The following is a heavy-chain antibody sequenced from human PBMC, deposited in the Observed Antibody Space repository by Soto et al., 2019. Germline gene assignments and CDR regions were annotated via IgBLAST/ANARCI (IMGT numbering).Heavy chain of an antibody. CDR3: ARVRKDGYNNRGDFDY. D-gene: IGHD5-12*01. J-gene: IGHJ4*02. CDR2: IYHSGST. CDR1: GGSISSGGYY. Sequence: SETLSLTCTVSGGSISSGGYYWSWIRQYPGKGLEWIGYIYHSGSTTYNPSLKSRVTISVDTSKKQFSLRLSSVTAADTAVYYCARVRKDGYNNRGDFDYWGQGTLVTVSS. V-gene: IGHV4-31*03.